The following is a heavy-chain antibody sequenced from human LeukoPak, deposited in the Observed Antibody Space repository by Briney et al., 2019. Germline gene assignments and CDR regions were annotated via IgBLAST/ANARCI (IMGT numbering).Heavy chain of an antibody. J-gene: IGHJ6*03. CDR2: IYYSGST. CDR1: GYPINNAYY. D-gene: IGHD6-13*01. CDR3: ARLGGIAAAGPLDYYYMDV. Sequence: SETLSLTCAVSGYPINNAYYWVWIRQPPGKGLEWIGYIYYSGSTNYNPSLKSRVTISVDTSKNQFSLKLSSVTAADTAVYYCARLGGIAAAGPLDYYYMDVWGKGTTVTVSS. V-gene: IGHV4-61*01.